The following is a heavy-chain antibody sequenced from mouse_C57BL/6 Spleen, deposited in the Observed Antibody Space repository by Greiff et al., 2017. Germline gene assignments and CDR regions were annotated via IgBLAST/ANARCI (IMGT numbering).Heavy chain of an antibody. CDR1: GYTFTSYW. J-gene: IGHJ2*01. CDR2: INPSSGYT. CDR3: AREVSTVVNYFDY. D-gene: IGHD1-1*01. Sequence: QVQLQQSGAELAKPGASVKLSCKASGYTFTSYWMHWVKQRPGQGLEWIGYINPSSGYTKYNQKFKDKATLTADKSSSTAYMLLSSLTYEDSAVYYCAREVSTVVNYFDYWGQGTTLTVSS. V-gene: IGHV1-7*01.